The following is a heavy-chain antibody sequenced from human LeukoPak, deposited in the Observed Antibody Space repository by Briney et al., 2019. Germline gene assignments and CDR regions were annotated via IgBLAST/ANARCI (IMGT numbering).Heavy chain of an antibody. CDR2: IYYSGGT. Sequence: PSETLSLTCTVSGGSISSYYWSWIRQPPGKGLEWIGHIYYSGGTNYNPSLKSRVTISVDTSKNQFSLKLSSVTAADTAVYYCASTLGPYSYGFDDAFDIWGQGTMVTVSS. D-gene: IGHD5-18*01. V-gene: IGHV4-59*01. CDR3: ASTLGPYSYGFDDAFDI. CDR1: GGSISSYY. J-gene: IGHJ3*02.